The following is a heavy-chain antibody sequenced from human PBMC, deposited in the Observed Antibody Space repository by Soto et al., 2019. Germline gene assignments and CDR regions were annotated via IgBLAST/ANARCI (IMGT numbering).Heavy chain of an antibody. D-gene: IGHD4-17*01. CDR1: GGSISSGDYY. V-gene: IGHV4-30-4*01. Sequence: QVQLQESGPGLVKPSQTLSLTCTVSGGSISSGDYYWSWIRQPPGKGLEGIGYIYYSGSTYDNPSRWSRVTISVDASNNHVSLKLSSVTAADTAVYYCSRAKTACDYGDYGTSNRIYFDYWGQGTLVTVSS. J-gene: IGHJ4*02. CDR2: IYYSGST. CDR3: SRAKTACDYGDYGTSNRIYFDY.